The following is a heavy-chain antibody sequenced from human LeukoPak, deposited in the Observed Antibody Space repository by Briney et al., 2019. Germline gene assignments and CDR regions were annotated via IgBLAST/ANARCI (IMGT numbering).Heavy chain of an antibody. D-gene: IGHD6-19*01. CDR2: ISGSGGST. CDR1: GFTFSSYA. CDR3: AKPPYSSGWYGWGY. J-gene: IGHJ4*02. V-gene: IGHV3-23*01. Sequence: GGSLRLSCAASGFTFSSYAMSWVRQAPGKGLEWVSAISGSGGSTYYADSVKGRFTISRDNSKNTLYQQMNSLRAEDTAVYYCAKPPYSSGWYGWGYWGQGTLVTVSS.